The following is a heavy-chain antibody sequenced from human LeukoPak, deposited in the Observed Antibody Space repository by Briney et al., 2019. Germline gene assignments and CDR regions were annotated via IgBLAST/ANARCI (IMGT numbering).Heavy chain of an antibody. CDR2: IYYSGTT. Sequence: SETLSLTCAVSGGSLSDSDYCWTWIRQPPGKGLEWIGSIYYSGTTYYNPSLKSRVTISVDTSKNQFSLKLSSVTAADTAVYYCARLSCSGGSCYSVPYYYYGMDVWGQGTTVTVSS. CDR3: ARLSCSGGSCYSVPYYYYGMDV. J-gene: IGHJ6*02. CDR1: GGSLSDSDYC. V-gene: IGHV4-39*07. D-gene: IGHD2-15*01.